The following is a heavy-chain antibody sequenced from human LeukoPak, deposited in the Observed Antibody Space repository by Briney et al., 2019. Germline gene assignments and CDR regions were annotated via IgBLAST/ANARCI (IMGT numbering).Heavy chain of an antibody. V-gene: IGHV4-38-2*01. CDR2: IYHSGST. Sequence: SETLSLTCAVSAYSISSGYYWGWIRQPPGKGLEWIGSIYHSGSTYYNPSLKSRVTISVDTSKNQFSLKLSSVTAADTAVYYCARAREDYYDSSGYWFDPWGQGTLVTVSS. J-gene: IGHJ5*02. D-gene: IGHD3-22*01. CDR1: AYSISSGYY. CDR3: ARAREDYYDSSGYWFDP.